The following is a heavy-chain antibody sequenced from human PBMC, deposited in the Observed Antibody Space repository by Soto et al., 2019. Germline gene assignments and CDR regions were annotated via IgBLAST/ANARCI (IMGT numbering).Heavy chain of an antibody. CDR1: ADTFTSYY. CDR2: MNPNSGNT. D-gene: IGHD3-10*01. J-gene: IGHJ6*02. V-gene: IGHV1-8*02. CDR3: ARGRFAPPYYHGSGSSYYYYGMDV. Sequence: ASVKVSCKAPADTFTSYYIHWVRQAPGQGLEWMGWMNPNSGNTGYAQKFQGRVTMTRNTSISTAYMELSSLRSEDTAVYYCARGRFAPPYYHGSGSSYYYYGMDVWGQGTTVTVSS.